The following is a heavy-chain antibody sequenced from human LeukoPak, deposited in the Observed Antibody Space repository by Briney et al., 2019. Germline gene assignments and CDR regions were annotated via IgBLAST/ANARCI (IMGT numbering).Heavy chain of an antibody. CDR3: ARDRRRFGEVNY. CDR1: GFTFSSYS. CDR2: ISSSSSYI. J-gene: IGHJ4*02. D-gene: IGHD3-10*01. Sequence: GGSLRLSCAASGFTFSSYSMNWVRPAPGKGLEWVSSISSSSSYIYYADSVKGRFTISRDNAKNSLYLQMNSLRAEDTAVYYCARDRRRFGEVNYWGQGTLVTVSS. V-gene: IGHV3-21*01.